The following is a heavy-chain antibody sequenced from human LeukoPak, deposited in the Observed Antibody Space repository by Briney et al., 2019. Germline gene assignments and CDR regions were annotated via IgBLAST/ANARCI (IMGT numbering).Heavy chain of an antibody. CDR1: GGSISSYY. V-gene: IGHV4-4*09. CDR2: IYTSGNT. J-gene: IGHJ5*02. D-gene: IGHD3-22*01. CDR3: ARHVETMTNNWFDP. Sequence: SETLSLTCTVSGGSISSYYWSWIRQPPGKGLEWIGYIYTSGNTNYNPPLKSRLTISVDTSKNQFSLKRSSVTAADTAVYYCARHVETMTNNWFDPWGQGTLVTVSS.